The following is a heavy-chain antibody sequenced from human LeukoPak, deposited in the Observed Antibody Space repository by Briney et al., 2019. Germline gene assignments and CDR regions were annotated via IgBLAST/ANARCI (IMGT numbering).Heavy chain of an antibody. CDR1: GYTFTGSY. CDR2: IDVNSGDT. D-gene: IGHD3-16*01. J-gene: IGHJ4*02. V-gene: IGHV1-2*06. Sequence: ASVKVSCKTSGYTFTGSYVHWVRQAPGQGLEWMGRIDVNSGDTYLAQKFQGRVTLTRGTSISTDYLELSSLNSDDSAVYYCARYIGGSGWCWGQGALVTDSS. CDR3: ARYIGGSGWC.